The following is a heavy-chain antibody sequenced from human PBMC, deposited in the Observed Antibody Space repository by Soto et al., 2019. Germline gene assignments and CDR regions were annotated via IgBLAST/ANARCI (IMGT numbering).Heavy chain of an antibody. CDR2: VSYDGANA. J-gene: IGHJ4*02. V-gene: IGHV3-30*18. CDR1: GFTFSSYG. D-gene: IGHD2-2*01. Sequence: QGQLVESGGGVVQPGRSLRLSCAASGFTFSSYGMHWFRQAPGKGLEWVAVVSYDGANADYLYSVRVRFTISRDNSKNTVFLQMNSLRTEDTAVYYCAKSKSGVGPYQLQSFFAYWGQGTLVTVSS. CDR3: AKSKSGVGPYQLQSFFAY.